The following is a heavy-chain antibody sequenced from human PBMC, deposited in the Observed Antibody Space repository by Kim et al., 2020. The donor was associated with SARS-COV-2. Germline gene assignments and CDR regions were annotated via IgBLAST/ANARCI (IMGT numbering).Heavy chain of an antibody. J-gene: IGHJ6*02. Sequence: LKSRVTISVDTSKNQFSLKLSSVTDADTAVYYCAGDWVWFGESGGGMDVWGQGTTVTVSS. CDR3: AGDWVWFGESGGGMDV. V-gene: IGHV4-59*01. D-gene: IGHD3-10*01.